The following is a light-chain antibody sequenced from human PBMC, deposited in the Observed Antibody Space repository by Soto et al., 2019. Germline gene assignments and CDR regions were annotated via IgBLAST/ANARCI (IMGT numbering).Light chain of an antibody. CDR1: SSGVVNFYL. Sequence: QSVLTQPASVSGSPGQSITISCTGSSSGVVNFYLVSWYQQHPGRGPKLLIYEGNKRPSGLSPRFSGSGSGNTASLTISGLQADDEADYYCCSHVGSCTLNVVFGGGTQLTVL. CDR3: CSHVGSCTLNVV. CDR2: EGN. J-gene: IGLJ2*01. V-gene: IGLV2-23*01.